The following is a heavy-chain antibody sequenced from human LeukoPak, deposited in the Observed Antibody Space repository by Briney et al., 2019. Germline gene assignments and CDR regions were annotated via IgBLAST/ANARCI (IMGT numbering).Heavy chain of an antibody. V-gene: IGHV1-2*02. J-gene: IGHJ4*02. CDR3: ARDGFALVGALTG. CDR1: GYTFTGHY. Sequence: ASVKVSCKASGYTFTGHYMHWVRQAPGQGLEWMGWINPNSGGTNYAQKFQGRVTMTRDTSISTAYMELSRLRSDDTAVYYCARDGFALVGALTGWGQGTLVTVSS. D-gene: IGHD1-26*01. CDR2: INPNSGGT.